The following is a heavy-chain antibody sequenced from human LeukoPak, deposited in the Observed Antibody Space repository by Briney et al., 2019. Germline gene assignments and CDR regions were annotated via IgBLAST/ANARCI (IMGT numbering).Heavy chain of an antibody. D-gene: IGHD4-17*01. J-gene: IGHJ6*02. CDR2: ISSSGSTI. V-gene: IGHV3-11*01. CDR3: AREGMTTVTTDYYYGMDV. CDR1: GFTFSDYY. Sequence: GGSLRLSCAASGFTFSDYYMSWIRQAPGKGLEWVSYISSSGSTIYYADSVKGRFTISRDNAKNSLYLQMNSLRAEDTAVYYCAREGMTTVTTDYYYGMDVWGQGTTVTVSS.